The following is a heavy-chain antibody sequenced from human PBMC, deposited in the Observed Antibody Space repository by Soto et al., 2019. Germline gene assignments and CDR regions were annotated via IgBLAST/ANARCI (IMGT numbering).Heavy chain of an antibody. CDR3: ARPLTTVTFYFDY. D-gene: IGHD4-17*01. Sequence: EVQLLESGGGLVQPGGSLRLSCAASGFTFSSYAMSWVRQAPGKGLEWVSAISGSGGSTYYADSVKGRFTISRDNSKNTLYLHMNSLRAEDTAVYYCARPLTTVTFYFDYWGQGTLVTVSS. J-gene: IGHJ4*02. CDR1: GFTFSSYA. CDR2: ISGSGGST. V-gene: IGHV3-23*01.